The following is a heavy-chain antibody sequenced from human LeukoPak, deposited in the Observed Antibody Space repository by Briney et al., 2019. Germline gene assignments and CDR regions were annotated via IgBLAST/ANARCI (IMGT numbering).Heavy chain of an antibody. CDR3: AKYRQGIAEHFDY. J-gene: IGHJ4*02. V-gene: IGHV3-23*01. Sequence: GGSLRLSCAASGSTFSSYAMSWVRQAPGKGLEWVSAISGSGGSTYYTDSVKGRFTISRDNSKNTLYLQMNSLRAEDTAVYYCAKYRQGIAEHFDYWGQGTLVTVSS. D-gene: IGHD6-13*01. CDR2: ISGSGGST. CDR1: GSTFSSYA.